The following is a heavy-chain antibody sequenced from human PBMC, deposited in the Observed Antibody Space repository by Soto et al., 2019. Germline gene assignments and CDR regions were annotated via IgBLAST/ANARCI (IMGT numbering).Heavy chain of an antibody. V-gene: IGHV1-69*13. CDR2: IIPIFGTA. CDR1: GGTFSSYA. D-gene: IGHD6-19*01. J-gene: IGHJ3*02. Sequence: SVKVSCKASGGTFSSYAISWVRQAPGQGLEWMGGIIPIFGTANYAQKFQGRVTITADESTSTAYMELSSLRSEDTAVYYCARVAGWGDSLADAFDIWGQGTMVTVSS. CDR3: ARVAGWGDSLADAFDI.